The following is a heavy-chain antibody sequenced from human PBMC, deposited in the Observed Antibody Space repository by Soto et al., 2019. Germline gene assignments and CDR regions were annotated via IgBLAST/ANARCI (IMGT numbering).Heavy chain of an antibody. CDR1: GFTFSDYY. CDR3: ARDYPGSSGCNRFAY. D-gene: IGHD6-25*01. CDR2: ISSSGSTI. V-gene: IGHV3-11*01. Sequence: GGSLRLSCAASGFTFSDYYMSWIRQAPGKGLEWVSYISSSGSTIYYADSVKGRFTISRDNAKNSLYLQMNSLRAEDTAVYNYARDYPGSSGCNRFAYWGQEPRVTVSS. J-gene: IGHJ4*02.